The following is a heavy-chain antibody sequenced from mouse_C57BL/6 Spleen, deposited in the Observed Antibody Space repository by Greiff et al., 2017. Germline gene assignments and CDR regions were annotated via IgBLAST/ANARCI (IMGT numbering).Heavy chain of an antibody. J-gene: IGHJ4*01. CDR1: GFTFSSYT. Sequence: EVKLVESGGGLVKPGGSLKISCAASGFTFSSYTMSWVRQTPEKRLEWVATISGGGGNTYYPDRVKGRFTISRDKAKNTVYLQMSSLRSEDTAVYYCARQYGKDARDYWGQGTSVTVSS. V-gene: IGHV5-9*04. CDR2: ISGGGGNT. CDR3: ARQYGKDARDY. D-gene: IGHD2-10*02.